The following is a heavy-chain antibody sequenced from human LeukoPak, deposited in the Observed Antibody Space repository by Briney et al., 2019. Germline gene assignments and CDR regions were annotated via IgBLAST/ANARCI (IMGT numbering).Heavy chain of an antibody. Sequence: GGSLRLSGGALGFNFKTYAMTWFRQGPGKGLDWVSAVSGNGGGTDYADSVKGRFTISRDNSKNTLYLQINTLRPEDTALYYCAKGGTFSDSWGQGTLVTVSP. CDR3: AKGGTFSDS. V-gene: IGHV3-23*01. J-gene: IGHJ4*02. D-gene: IGHD1-14*01. CDR2: VSGNGGGT. CDR1: GFNFKTYA.